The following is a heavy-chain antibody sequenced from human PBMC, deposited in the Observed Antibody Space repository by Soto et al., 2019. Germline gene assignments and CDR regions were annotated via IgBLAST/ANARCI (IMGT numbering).Heavy chain of an antibody. CDR3: AKGRSYYYYYGVDV. CDR1: GFNFRNFP. J-gene: IGHJ6*02. Sequence: TGGSLRLSCAASGFNFRNFPMTWVRQVPGQGLEYVSSITSSGEQTFYADSVKGRFSISRDNSKSTLYLQMNSLRAEDTALYYCAKGRSYYYYYGVDVWGQGTTVTVSS. CDR2: ITSSGEQT. V-gene: IGHV3-23*01.